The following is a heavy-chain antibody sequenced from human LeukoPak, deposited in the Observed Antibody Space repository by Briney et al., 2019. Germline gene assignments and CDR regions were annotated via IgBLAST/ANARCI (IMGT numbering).Heavy chain of an antibody. V-gene: IGHV4-59*01. J-gene: IGHJ3*02. CDR2: IYYSGST. D-gene: IGHD3-10*01. CDR3: ASNMVRGVSDDFDI. Sequence: SETLCLTCTVSGGSINNYYWRWIRQPPGKGLEWIGFIYYSGSTNYNPSLKRRVTISVDMSRTQFSLKLSSVTAADTAVYSCASNMVRGVSDDFDICGQGTTVTVSS. CDR1: GGSINNYY.